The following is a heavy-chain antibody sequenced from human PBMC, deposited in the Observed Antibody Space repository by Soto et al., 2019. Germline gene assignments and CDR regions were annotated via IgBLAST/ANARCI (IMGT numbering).Heavy chain of an antibody. J-gene: IGHJ4*02. V-gene: IGHV4-59*01. D-gene: IGHD6-19*01. CDR1: GGSISSYY. CDR3: ARGSSGWDY. CDR2: IYYTGST. Sequence: QVQLQESGPGLVKSSETLSLTCTVSGGSISSYYWTWIRQPPGKGLEWIGYIYYTGSTNYKPSLKSRVTISVDTSKNQFYLKMSSVTAADTAVYYCARGSSGWDYWGQGTLVTVSS.